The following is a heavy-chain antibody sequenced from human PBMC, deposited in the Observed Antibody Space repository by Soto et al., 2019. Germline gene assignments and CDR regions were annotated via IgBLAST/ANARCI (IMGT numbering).Heavy chain of an antibody. D-gene: IGHD3-3*01. CDR2: TSGSGGST. V-gene: IGHV3-23*01. Sequence: LRLSCAASGFTFSSYAMSLVRQAPWNGLEWVSATSGSGGSTYYADSVKGRFTISRDNSKNTLYLQMNSLRAEDTAVYYCAKGRLYDFWSGYYHSYYYYYGMDVWGQGTTVTVSS. J-gene: IGHJ6*02. CDR3: AKGRLYDFWSGYYHSYYYYYGMDV. CDR1: GFTFSSYA.